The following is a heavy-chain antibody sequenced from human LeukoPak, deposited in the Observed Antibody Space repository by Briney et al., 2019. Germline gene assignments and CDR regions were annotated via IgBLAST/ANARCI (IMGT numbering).Heavy chain of an antibody. CDR3: ARIAKIYGGNSGSLLWYFDL. V-gene: IGHV4-31*03. Sequence: SETLSLTCTVSGGSISSGGYYWSWIRQHPGKGLEWVGYIYYSGSTYYNPSLKSRVTISVDTSKNQFSLKLSSVTAADTAVYYCARIAKIYGGNSGSLLWYFDLWGRGTLVTVSS. D-gene: IGHD4-23*01. CDR2: IYYSGST. J-gene: IGHJ2*01. CDR1: GGSISSGGYY.